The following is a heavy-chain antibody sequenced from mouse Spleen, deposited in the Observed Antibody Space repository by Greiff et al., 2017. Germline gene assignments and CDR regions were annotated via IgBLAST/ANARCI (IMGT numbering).Heavy chain of an antibody. CDR2: IYPGSGNT. CDR1: GYTFTDYY. CDR3: ARGEAYYYGSSYVFDY. V-gene: IGHV1-76*01. Sequence: QVQLQQSGAELVRPGASVKLSCKASGYTFTDYYINWVKQRPGQGLEWIARIYPGSGNTYYNEKFKGKATLTAEKSSSTAYMQLSSLTSEDSAVYFCARGEAYYYGSSYVFDYWGQGTTLTVSS. J-gene: IGHJ2*01. D-gene: IGHD1-1*01.